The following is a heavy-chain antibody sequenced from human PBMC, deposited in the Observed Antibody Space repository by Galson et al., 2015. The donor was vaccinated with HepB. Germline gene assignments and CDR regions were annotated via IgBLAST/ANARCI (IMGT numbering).Heavy chain of an antibody. CDR2: IYYSGST. Sequence: ETLSLTCTVSGGSISSYYWSWIRQPPGKGREWIGYIYYSGSTNYNPSLKSRVTISVDTSKNQFSLKLSSVTAADTAVYYCARVNWGSSGWYRVHDAFDIWGQGTMVTVSS. V-gene: IGHV4-59*01. D-gene: IGHD6-19*01. CDR1: GGSISSYY. CDR3: ARVNWGSSGWYRVHDAFDI. J-gene: IGHJ3*02.